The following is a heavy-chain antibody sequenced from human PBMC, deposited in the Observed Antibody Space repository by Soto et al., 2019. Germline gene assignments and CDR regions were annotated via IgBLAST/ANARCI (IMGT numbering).Heavy chain of an antibody. CDR1: GGTFSSYA. CDR2: IIPIFGTA. CDR3: VRARGSSSWFFMVGDFDL. J-gene: IGHJ2*01. Sequence: QVQLVQSGAEVKKPGSSVKVSCKASGGTFSSYAISWVRQAPGQGLEWMGGIIPIFGTANYAQKFQGRVTMTADESTSTDYMELSSLRSEDTAVYYCVRARGSSSWFFMVGDFDLWGRGTLVTVSS. D-gene: IGHD6-13*01. V-gene: IGHV1-69*01.